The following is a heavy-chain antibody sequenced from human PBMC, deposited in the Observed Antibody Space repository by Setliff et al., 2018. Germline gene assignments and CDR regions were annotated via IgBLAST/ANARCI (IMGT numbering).Heavy chain of an antibody. CDR2: NYYRGDT. D-gene: IGHD3-22*01. V-gene: IGHV4-39*07. J-gene: IGHJ5*02. CDR3: ARDTSSDWAAWFDP. CDR1: GASLNSGTYY. Sequence: SSETLSLTCTVSGASLNSGTYYWGWIRQPPGKGLEWIGRNYYRGDTYYNPSLKGRVTMSVDTSKNQFSLKLTSVTAADTAIYYCARDTSSDWAAWFDPWSQGILVTVSS.